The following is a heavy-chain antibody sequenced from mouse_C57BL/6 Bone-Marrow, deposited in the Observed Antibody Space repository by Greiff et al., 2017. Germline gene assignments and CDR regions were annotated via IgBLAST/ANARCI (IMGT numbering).Heavy chain of an antibody. Sequence: QVQLQQSGPELVKPGASVKISCKASGYAFSSSWMNWVKQRPGKGLEWIGRIYPGDGDTNYNGKFKGKATLTADKSSSTAYMQLSSLTSEDSAVYFCAREVYDGYYVGGMDYWGQGTSVTVSS. CDR3: AREVYDGYYVGGMDY. CDR2: IYPGDGDT. CDR1: GYAFSSSW. D-gene: IGHD2-3*01. V-gene: IGHV1-82*01. J-gene: IGHJ4*01.